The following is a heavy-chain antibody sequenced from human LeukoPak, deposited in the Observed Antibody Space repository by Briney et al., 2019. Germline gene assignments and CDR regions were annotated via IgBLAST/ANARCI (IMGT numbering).Heavy chain of an antibody. Sequence: GGYLRLSCAASGFTFSSYSMNWVRQAPGKGLELVSPISSSSSYIYYADSVKGRFTISRDNAKNSLYLQMNSLRAEDTAVYYCAVSGSGSYYSRDAFDIWGQGTMVTVSS. CDR1: GFTFSSYS. CDR3: AVSGSGSYYSRDAFDI. J-gene: IGHJ3*02. D-gene: IGHD3-10*01. V-gene: IGHV3-21*01. CDR2: ISSSSSYI.